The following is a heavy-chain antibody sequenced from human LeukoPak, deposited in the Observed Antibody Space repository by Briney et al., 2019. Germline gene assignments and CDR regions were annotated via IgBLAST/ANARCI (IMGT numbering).Heavy chain of an antibody. J-gene: IGHJ6*03. D-gene: IGHD2-21*02. Sequence: SETLSLTCAVYSGSFSGNYWSWIRQPPGNGLECIGSIYHRGSTYYNPSLKSRVTISVDTSKNQFSLKLSSVTAADTAMYYCARQYCGGDCYSLAIYYMDVWGKGTTVTVSS. CDR3: ARQYCGGDCYSLAIYYMDV. CDR1: SGSFSGNY. V-gene: IGHV4-34*01. CDR2: IYHRGST.